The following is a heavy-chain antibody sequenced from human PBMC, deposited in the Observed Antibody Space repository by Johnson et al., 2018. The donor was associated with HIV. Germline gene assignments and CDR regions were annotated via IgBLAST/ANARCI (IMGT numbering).Heavy chain of an antibody. CDR1: GFTFSSYG. J-gene: IGHJ3*02. V-gene: IGHV3-30*03. Sequence: QVQLVEFGGGVVQPGGSLRLSCAASGFTFSSYGMHWVRQAPGKGLEWVAVISYDGSNKYYADSVKGRFTISRDNSKNTLYLQMNSLRAEDTAVYYCARGWLVTGDGSDAFDIWGQGTMVTVSS. CDR2: ISYDGSNK. D-gene: IGHD3-10*01. CDR3: ARGWLVTGDGSDAFDI.